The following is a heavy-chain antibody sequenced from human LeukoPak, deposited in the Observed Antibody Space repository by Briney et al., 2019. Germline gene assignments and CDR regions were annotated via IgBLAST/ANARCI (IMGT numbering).Heavy chain of an antibody. V-gene: IGHV4-39*01. CDR1: RGSISSSSFY. CDR2: IFYSGST. J-gene: IGHJ5*02. D-gene: IGHD6-13*01. CDR3: ARPPGIAAAWFDP. Sequence: PSETLSLTCTVSRGSISSSSFYWGWIRQPPGKSLEWIGSIFYSGSTYYNPSLKSRVTISVDTSEDQFSLQLSSVTAADTAVYYCARPPGIAAAWFDPWGQGTLVTVSS.